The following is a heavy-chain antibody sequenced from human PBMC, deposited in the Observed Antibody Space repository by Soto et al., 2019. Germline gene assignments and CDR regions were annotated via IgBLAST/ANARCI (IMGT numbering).Heavy chain of an antibody. CDR1: GFTFRNYW. CDR2: INSDGSST. D-gene: IGHD2-15*01. V-gene: IGHV3-74*01. Sequence: GGSLRLSCVASGFTFRNYWMHWVRQAPGKGLVWVSRINSDGSSTSNADSVKGRFTISRDNAKNTLYLQMNSLRAEDTAVYYCARALIPGGITDDAFDIWGRGTMVTVSS. CDR3: ARALIPGGITDDAFDI. J-gene: IGHJ3*02.